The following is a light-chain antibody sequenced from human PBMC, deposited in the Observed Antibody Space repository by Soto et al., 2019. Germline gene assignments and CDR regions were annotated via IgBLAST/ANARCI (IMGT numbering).Light chain of an antibody. CDR1: QSVSSY. J-gene: IGKJ3*01. Sequence: EIVLTQSPATLSLSPGERATLSCRASQSVSSYLAWYQQKPGQAPRLLIYDASNRATGIPARFSGSGSGPSFTLTISSLEPEDFAVYYCQQRSNWPPLTFGPGTKVDIK. CDR3: QQRSNWPPLT. CDR2: DAS. V-gene: IGKV3-11*01.